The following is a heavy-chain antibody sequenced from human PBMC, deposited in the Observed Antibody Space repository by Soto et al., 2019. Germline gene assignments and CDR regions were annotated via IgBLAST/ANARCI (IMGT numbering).Heavy chain of an antibody. CDR2: IIPMLGTT. V-gene: IGHV1-69*06. D-gene: IGHD2-2*01. CDR1: GGTLTNYG. Sequence: QVHLVQSGAEVKKPGSSVKVSCTVSGGTLTNYGISWVRQAPGQGLEWMGGIIPMLGTTKYAQKFQGRVTLTADRFTSTAYMEVTSLRSEDTAIYFCARGSGYQLLYLVFWGQGNLVTVSS. CDR3: ARGSGYQLLYLVF. J-gene: IGHJ4*02.